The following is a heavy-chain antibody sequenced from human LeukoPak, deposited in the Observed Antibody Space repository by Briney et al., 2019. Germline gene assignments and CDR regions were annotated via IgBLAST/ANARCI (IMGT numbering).Heavy chain of an antibody. Sequence: SETLSLTCTVSGASISSSRSFWGWIRQPPGKGLEWIVSIFSGGNTYYNPSLNSRVSISIDTSKNQFSLRLSSVTAADTAFYFCARPQLGSSAGYVDYWGQGILVTVSS. CDR2: IFSGGNT. V-gene: IGHV4-39*01. CDR1: GASISSSRSF. J-gene: IGHJ4*02. D-gene: IGHD3-9*01. CDR3: ARPQLGSSAGYVDY.